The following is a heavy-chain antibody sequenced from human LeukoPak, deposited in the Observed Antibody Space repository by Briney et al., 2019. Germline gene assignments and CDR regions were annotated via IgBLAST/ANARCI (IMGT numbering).Heavy chain of an antibody. D-gene: IGHD3-10*01. CDR1: GASISSGRYY. V-gene: IGHV4-61*02. J-gene: IGHJ1*01. CDR2: IYTSGST. CDR3: ARDAYYGSGTFGLVQH. Sequence: PSETLPLTSTASGASISSGRYYWSWIRQPAGKGLEWTGRIYTSGSTNYNPSLKSRVTISVYTSKNQFSLKLSSVTAADTAVYYCARDAYYGSGTFGLVQHWGQGTLVTVSS.